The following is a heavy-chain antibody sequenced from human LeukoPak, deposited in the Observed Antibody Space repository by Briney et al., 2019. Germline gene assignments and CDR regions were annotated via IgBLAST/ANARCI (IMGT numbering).Heavy chain of an antibody. Sequence: SETLSLACTVFGGSISSYYWSWIRQTAGKGLEWIGRIYNTGSTDYSPSLRSRVTISVDKSKNQLSLKLNSVTAADTAVYYCASSAAVGGGKWFDPWGQGTLVTVSS. CDR3: ASSAAVGGGKWFDP. D-gene: IGHD6-19*01. CDR2: IYNTGST. V-gene: IGHV4-4*07. J-gene: IGHJ5*02. CDR1: GGSISSYY.